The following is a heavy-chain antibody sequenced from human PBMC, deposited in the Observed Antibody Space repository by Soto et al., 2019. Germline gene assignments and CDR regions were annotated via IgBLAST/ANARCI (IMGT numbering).Heavy chain of an antibody. CDR2: IYYNGNT. D-gene: IGHD7-27*01. V-gene: IGHV4-59*12. Sequence: QVQLQESGPGLVKPSETLSLTCTVSGVSISNNYWSWLRQPPGKGLEWLGYIYYNGNTNYNPSLKSRFTMSEDTSRNQISLKLTTVTASDTAVYYCTRANCYSEYWGQGTLVTVSS. CDR1: GVSISNNY. CDR3: TRANCYSEY. J-gene: IGHJ4*02.